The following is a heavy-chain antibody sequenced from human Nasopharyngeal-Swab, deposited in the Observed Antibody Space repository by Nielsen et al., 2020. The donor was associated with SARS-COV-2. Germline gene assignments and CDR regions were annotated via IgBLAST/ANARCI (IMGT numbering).Heavy chain of an antibody. CDR1: GFTFDDYA. V-gene: IGHV3-9*01. CDR3: AAYGSGSYYTL. D-gene: IGHD3-10*01. Sequence: SLKISCAASGFTFDDYAMHWVRQAPGKGLEWVSGISWNSGSIGCADSVKGRFTISRDNAKNSLYLQMNSLRAEDTALYYCAAYGSGSYYTLWGQGTLVTVSS. J-gene: IGHJ4*02. CDR2: ISWNSGSI.